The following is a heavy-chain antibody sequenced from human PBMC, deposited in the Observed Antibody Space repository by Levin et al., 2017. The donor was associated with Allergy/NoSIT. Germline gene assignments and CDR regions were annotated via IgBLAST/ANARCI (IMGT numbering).Heavy chain of an antibody. J-gene: IGHJ4*02. CDR3: ASRSGTAGVDY. V-gene: IGHV1-8*01. CDR2: MNPNSGNT. D-gene: IGHD3-3*01. Sequence: GESLKISCKASGYTFTSYDIHWVRQATGQGLEWMGWMNPNSGNTGYAQKFQGRVTMTRDTSISTAYMELSSLRSEDTAVYYCASRSGTAGVDYWGQGTLVTVAS. CDR1: GYTFTSYD.